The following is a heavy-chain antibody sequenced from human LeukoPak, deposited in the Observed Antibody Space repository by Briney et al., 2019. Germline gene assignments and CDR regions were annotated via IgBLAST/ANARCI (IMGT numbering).Heavy chain of an antibody. D-gene: IGHD4-17*01. J-gene: IGHJ4*02. Sequence: SETLSLTCTVSGGSISSSSYYWGWIRQPPGKGLEWIGSIYYSGSTYYNPSLKSRVTISVDTSKNQFSLKLSSVTAADTAVYYCARHSMTTVTNAFDYWGQGTLVTGSS. V-gene: IGHV4-39*01. CDR3: ARHSMTTVTNAFDY. CDR1: GGSISSSSYY. CDR2: IYYSGST.